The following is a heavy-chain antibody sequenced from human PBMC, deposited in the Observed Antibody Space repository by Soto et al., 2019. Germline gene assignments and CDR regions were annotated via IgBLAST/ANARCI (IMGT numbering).Heavy chain of an antibody. V-gene: IGHV3-30-3*01. D-gene: IGHD3-10*01. CDR1: GFTFSSYA. CDR3: ARDRRNYYGSGSYSGIIDY. J-gene: IGHJ4*02. CDR2: ISYDGSNK. Sequence: GGSLRLSCAASGFTFSSYAMHWVRQAPGKGLEWVAVISYDGSNKYYADSVKGRFTISRDNSKNTLYLQMNSLRAEDTAVYYCARDRRNYYGSGSYSGIIDYWGQGTLVTVSS.